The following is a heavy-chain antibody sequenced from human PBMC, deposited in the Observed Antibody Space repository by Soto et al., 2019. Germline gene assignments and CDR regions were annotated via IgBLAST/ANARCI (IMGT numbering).Heavy chain of an antibody. CDR1: GFTFSSYG. V-gene: IGHV3-33*01. D-gene: IGHD1-26*01. CDR3: ARDYSGNSHPIDY. J-gene: IGHJ4*02. Sequence: GSLRLSCEASGFTFSSYGMHWVRQAPGKGLEWVAVIWYDGSNKYHADSVKGRFTISRDNSNNTLYLQMNSLRAEDTAVYYCARDYSGNSHPIDYWGQGTLVTVSS. CDR2: IWYDGSNK.